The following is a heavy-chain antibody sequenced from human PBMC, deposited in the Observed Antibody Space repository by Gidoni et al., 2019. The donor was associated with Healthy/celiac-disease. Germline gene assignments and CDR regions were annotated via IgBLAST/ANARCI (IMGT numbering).Heavy chain of an antibody. CDR3: ARVALYGDYADY. Sequence: VQLVESGGGLVKPGGSLRLSCAASGFTFSSDSMNWVRQAPGKGLEWVSSISSSSSYIYYADSVKGRFTISRDNAKNSLYLQMNSLRAEDTDVYYCARVALYGDYADYWGQGTLVTVSS. D-gene: IGHD4-17*01. V-gene: IGHV3-21*01. CDR2: ISSSSSYI. CDR1: GFTFSSDS. J-gene: IGHJ4*02.